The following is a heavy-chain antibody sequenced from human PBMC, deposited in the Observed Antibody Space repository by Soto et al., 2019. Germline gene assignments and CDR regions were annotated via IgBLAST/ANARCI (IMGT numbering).Heavy chain of an antibody. J-gene: IGHJ3*02. CDR3: AKTHYYDSGSSRAFDI. V-gene: IGHV3-23*01. CDR2: ISGRGDYT. D-gene: IGHD3-22*01. Sequence: EVQVLESGGGLVQPGGSLRLSCAASGFTFTSYAMSWVRQAPTKGLEWVSGISGRGDYTYYADSVKGRCTISRDDSKNTLYLQMNGLRAEDTAVYYCAKTHYYDSGSSRAFDIWGQGTMVTVSS. CDR1: GFTFTSYA.